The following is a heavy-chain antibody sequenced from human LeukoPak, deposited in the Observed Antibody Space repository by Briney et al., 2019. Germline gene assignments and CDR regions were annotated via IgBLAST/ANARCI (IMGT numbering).Heavy chain of an antibody. CDR3: ARDGESSGWYGGDLNWFDP. Sequence: ASVKVSCKASGYTFTSYYMHWVRQAPGQGLEWMGIINPSGGSTSYAQKFQGRVTMTRDTSTSTVYMELSSLRSDDTAVYYCARDGESSGWYGGDLNWFDPWGQGTLVTVSS. D-gene: IGHD6-19*01. V-gene: IGHV1-46*01. CDR1: GYTFTSYY. CDR2: INPSGGST. J-gene: IGHJ5*02.